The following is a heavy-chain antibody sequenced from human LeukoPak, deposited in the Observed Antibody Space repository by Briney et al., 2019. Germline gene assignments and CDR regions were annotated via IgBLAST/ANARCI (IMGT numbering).Heavy chain of an antibody. CDR2: FDPEDGET. V-gene: IGHV1-24*01. Sequence: ASVKVSCKVSGYTLTESSMHWVRQAPGKGLEWMGGFDPEDGETIYAQKFQGRVTMTEDTSTDTAYMELSSLRSEDTAVYYCATVTVGGTVFDLWGRGTLVTVSS. J-gene: IGHJ2*01. D-gene: IGHD1-7*01. CDR1: GYTLTESS. CDR3: ATVTVGGTVFDL.